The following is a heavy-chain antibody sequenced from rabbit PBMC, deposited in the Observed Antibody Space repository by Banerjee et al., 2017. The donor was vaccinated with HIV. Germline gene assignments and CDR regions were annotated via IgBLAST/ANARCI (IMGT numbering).Heavy chain of an antibody. CDR2: IYTGDGYT. Sequence: QDQLVESGGDLVKPGASLTLTCTGSGFSFSISYWICWVRQAPGKGLELIACIYTGDGYTYYASWAKGRFTLSRENNQNTVSLQMTSLTAADTATYFCARDAAGSDYGLTRLNLWGPGTLVTVS. D-gene: IGHD6-1*01. CDR3: ARDAAGSDYGLTRLNL. CDR1: GFSFSISYW. J-gene: IGHJ3*01. V-gene: IGHV1S45*01.